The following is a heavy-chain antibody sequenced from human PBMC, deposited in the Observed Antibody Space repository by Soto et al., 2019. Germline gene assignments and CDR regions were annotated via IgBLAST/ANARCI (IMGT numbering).Heavy chain of an antibody. Sequence: GGSLRLSCAASGFTFSSYAMNWVRQAPGKGLEWVSAISGSAATTHFADSVKGRFTISRDDSKNTLYLQMNSLRAEDTAVYYCARDRSYYDSSGSYSPPYWGQGTLVTVSS. CDR2: ISGSAATT. CDR3: ARDRSYYDSSGSYSPPY. V-gene: IGHV3-23*01. CDR1: GFTFSSYA. J-gene: IGHJ4*02. D-gene: IGHD3-22*01.